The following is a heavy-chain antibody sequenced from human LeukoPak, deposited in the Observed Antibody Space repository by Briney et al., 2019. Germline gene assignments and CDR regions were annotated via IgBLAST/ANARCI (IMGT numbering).Heavy chain of an antibody. J-gene: IGHJ5*02. D-gene: IGHD6-13*01. V-gene: IGHV1-18*01. Sequence: ASVKVSCKASGYTFTSYGISWVRQAPGQGLEWMGWISAYNGNTNYAQKLQGRVTMTTDTSTSTAYMELRSLRSDDTAAYYCARLGGHSSSWYISWFDPWGQGTLVTVSS. CDR1: GYTFTSYG. CDR3: ARLGGHSSSWYISWFDP. CDR2: ISAYNGNT.